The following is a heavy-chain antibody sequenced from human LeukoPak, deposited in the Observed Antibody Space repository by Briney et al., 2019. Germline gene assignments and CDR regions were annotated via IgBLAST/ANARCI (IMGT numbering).Heavy chain of an antibody. Sequence: GASVKVSCKASGYTFTYRYLHWVRQAPGQGLEWMGLINPRGTATRYAESFQGRLTLTRDLSTSTDYMELSSLRSDDTAVYFCARDTSEGDYAWWFDPWGQGTLVSVSS. J-gene: IGHJ5*02. CDR2: INPRGTAT. CDR1: GYTFTYRY. D-gene: IGHD3-16*01. CDR3: ARDTSEGDYAWWFDP. V-gene: IGHV1-46*01.